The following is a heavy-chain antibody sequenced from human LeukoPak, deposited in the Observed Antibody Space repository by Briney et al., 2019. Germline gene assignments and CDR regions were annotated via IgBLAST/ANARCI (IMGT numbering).Heavy chain of an antibody. CDR1: GYTFTGYY. Sequence: GASVKVSCKASGYTFTGYYMHWVRQVPGQGLEWMGWINPNSGATNYAQKFQGRVTMTRDTSISTAYMELSRLRSDDTAVYYCARDSSYYYDSSGPRGFDYWGQGTLVTVSS. V-gene: IGHV1-2*02. CDR2: INPNSGAT. J-gene: IGHJ4*02. CDR3: ARDSSYYYDSSGPRGFDY. D-gene: IGHD3-22*01.